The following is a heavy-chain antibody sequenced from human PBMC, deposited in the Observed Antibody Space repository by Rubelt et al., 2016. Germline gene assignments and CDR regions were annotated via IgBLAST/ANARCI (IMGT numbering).Heavy chain of an antibody. CDR3: AKEHGGNPIGNAFDI. V-gene: IGHV3-7*03. CDR2: IKQDGSEK. Sequence: GKGLEWLANIKQDGSEKYYVDSVKGRFTISRDNAKNSLYLQMNSLRAEDTAVYYCAKEHGGNPIGNAFDIWGQGTMVTVSS. J-gene: IGHJ3*02. D-gene: IGHD4-23*01.